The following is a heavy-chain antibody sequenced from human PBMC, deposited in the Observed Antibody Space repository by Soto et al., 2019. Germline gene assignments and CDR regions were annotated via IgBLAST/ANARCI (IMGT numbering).Heavy chain of an antibody. CDR2: ISISSSIV. D-gene: IGHD3-10*01. V-gene: IGHV3-48*01. CDR1: GFTFSSYS. J-gene: IGHJ1*01. Sequence: HPGGSLRLSCAASGFTFSSYSMNWVRQAPGKGLEWVSDISISSSIVYYADSVKGRFTISRDNAKNSLYLQMNSLRAEDTAVYYCARDDITRGESFAPWRQGTLVTLS. CDR3: ARDDITRGESFAP.